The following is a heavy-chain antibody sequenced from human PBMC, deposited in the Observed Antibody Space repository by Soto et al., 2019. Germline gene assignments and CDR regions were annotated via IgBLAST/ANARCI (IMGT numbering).Heavy chain of an antibody. CDR1: GFTFSSYG. CDR3: ARDYDILTGFDY. Sequence: PGGSLRLSCAASGFTFSSYGMHWVRQAPGKGLEWVAVMWYDGSNKYYADSVKGRFTISRDNSKNTLYLQMNSLRAEDTAVYYCARDYDILTGFDYWGQGTLVTVSS. D-gene: IGHD3-9*01. V-gene: IGHV3-33*01. J-gene: IGHJ4*02. CDR2: MWYDGSNK.